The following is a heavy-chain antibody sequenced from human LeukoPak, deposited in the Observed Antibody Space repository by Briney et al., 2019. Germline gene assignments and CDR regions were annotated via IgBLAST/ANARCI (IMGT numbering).Heavy chain of an antibody. CDR2: ISSSNNYI. Sequence: PGWSLRLSCPASGFTFSSYSMNWVRQAPGKGLEWVSSISSSNNYIYYADSVKGRFTISRDNAKNSLYLQMNSLRAEDTAVYYCARDQSYYGSGSYRGLYYFDYWGQGTLVTVSS. CDR3: ARDQSYYGSGSYRGLYYFDY. CDR1: GFTFSSYS. V-gene: IGHV3-21*01. D-gene: IGHD3-10*01. J-gene: IGHJ4*02.